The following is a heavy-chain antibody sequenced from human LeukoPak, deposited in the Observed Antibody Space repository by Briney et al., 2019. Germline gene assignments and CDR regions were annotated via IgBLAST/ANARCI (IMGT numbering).Heavy chain of an antibody. CDR1: GYSFTTYW. V-gene: IGHV5-51*01. D-gene: IGHD6-13*01. J-gene: IGHJ4*02. Sequence: GESLKISCKASGYSFTTYWISWVRQMPGKGLEWMALIYPGDADVRYSLSFQGQVTISADTSISTAYLQWSSLKASDTAMYYCARQAIAAGPNAFDYWGQGTLVTVSS. CDR3: ARQAIAAGPNAFDY. CDR2: IYPGDADV.